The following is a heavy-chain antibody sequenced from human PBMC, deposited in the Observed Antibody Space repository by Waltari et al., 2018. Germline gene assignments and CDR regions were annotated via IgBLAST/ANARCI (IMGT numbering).Heavy chain of an antibody. CDR3: TRQXXGXNXXY. Sequence: QVQLQESGPGLVKPSETLSLTCSVSGDSIKDGVHYWGWIRQPPGKGLEWVGTVYYTGTTFDNXXLRXXVXMXXXXSRNXXXXXLRSGXXXDTAVYYCTRQXXGXNXXYXGQGTLVTVSS. J-gene: IGHJ4*02. CDR1: GDSIKDGVHY. V-gene: IGHV4-39*01. CDR2: VYYTGTT. D-gene: IGHD3-22*01.